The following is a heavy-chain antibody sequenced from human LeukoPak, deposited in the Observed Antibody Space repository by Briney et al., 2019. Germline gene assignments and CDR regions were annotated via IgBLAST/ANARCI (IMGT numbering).Heavy chain of an antibody. Sequence: PGGSLRLSCAASGFTFSSYAMHWVRQAPGKGLEWVAVISYDGSNKYYADSVKGRFTISRDNSKNTLYLQMNSLRAEDTAIYYCARGHEAPGYWGQGTLVTVSS. J-gene: IGHJ4*02. CDR1: GFTFSSYA. V-gene: IGHV3-30*14. CDR3: ARGHEAPGY. CDR2: ISYDGSNK.